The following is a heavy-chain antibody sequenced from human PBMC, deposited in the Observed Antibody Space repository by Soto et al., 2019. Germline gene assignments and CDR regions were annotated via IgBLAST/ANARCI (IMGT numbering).Heavy chain of an antibody. CDR2: INVANGNT. Sequence: QVQPVQSGAEVKKPGASVKVSCKASGYTVTNYAMHWVRLAPGQWLEWMGWINVANGNTRYSQNFQDRVTFTRDTSASTVYMELNSLRSEDTAMYYGAHSSGWFALDYWGQGTLVTVSS. D-gene: IGHD3-22*01. V-gene: IGHV1-3*01. CDR3: AHSSGWFALDY. J-gene: IGHJ4*02. CDR1: GYTVTNYA.